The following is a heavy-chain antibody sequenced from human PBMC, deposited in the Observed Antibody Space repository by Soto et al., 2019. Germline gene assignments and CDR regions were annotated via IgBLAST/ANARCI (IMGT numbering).Heavy chain of an antibody. D-gene: IGHD1-26*01. V-gene: IGHV4-61*01. J-gene: IGHJ4*02. CDR2: IYYSGST. CDR3: ARTMVGARAGYFDY. CDR1: GGSVSSGSYY. Sequence: QVQLQESGLGLVKPSETLSLTCTVSGGSVSSGSYYWSWIRQPPGKGLEWIGYIYYSGSTNYNPSLKSRVTISVDTSKNQFSLKLSSVTAADTAVYYCARTMVGARAGYFDYWGRGTLVTVSS.